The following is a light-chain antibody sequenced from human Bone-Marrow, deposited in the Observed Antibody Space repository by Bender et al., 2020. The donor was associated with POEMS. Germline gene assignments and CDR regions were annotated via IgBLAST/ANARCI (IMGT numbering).Light chain of an antibody. CDR2: EVT. J-gene: IGLJ3*02. CDR3: QSYDSRLSGSGV. Sequence: QSALTQPPSASGSPGQSVTISCTGTGSDVGGYDYVSWYQQHPGKAPKLLICEVTKRPSGVPDRFSGSKSGTSASLAITGLRAEDEADYYCQSYDSRLSGSGVFGGGTKLTVL. CDR1: GSDVGGYDY. V-gene: IGLV2-8*01.